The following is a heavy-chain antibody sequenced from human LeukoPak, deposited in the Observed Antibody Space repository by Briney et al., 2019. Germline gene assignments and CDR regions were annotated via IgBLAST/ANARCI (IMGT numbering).Heavy chain of an antibody. J-gene: IGHJ4*02. CDR2: INHSGST. CDR1: GGSFSGYY. Sequence: SETLSLTCAVYGGSFSGYYWSWIRQPPGKGLEWIGEINHSGSTNYNPSLKSRVTISVDTSKNQFSLKLSSVTAADTAVYYCARCTLYYYGSGSLNAYYFDYWGQGTLVTVSS. V-gene: IGHV4-34*01. D-gene: IGHD3-10*01. CDR3: ARCTLYYYGSGSLNAYYFDY.